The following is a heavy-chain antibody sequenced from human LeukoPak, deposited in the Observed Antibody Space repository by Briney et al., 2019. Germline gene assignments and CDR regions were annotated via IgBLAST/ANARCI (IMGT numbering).Heavy chain of an antibody. D-gene: IGHD3/OR15-3a*01. Sequence: PGGSLRLSCAASGFTFSNFALSWVRRAPGKGLEWVSAISGSGGATYYADYVKGRFTISRDNSKNTLSLQMNSLRAEDAAVYYCAKEARIVTSGAEFGLGGRGTLVTVSS. V-gene: IGHV3-23*01. CDR3: AKEARIVTSGAEFGL. J-gene: IGHJ1*01. CDR2: ISGSGGAT. CDR1: GFTFSNFA.